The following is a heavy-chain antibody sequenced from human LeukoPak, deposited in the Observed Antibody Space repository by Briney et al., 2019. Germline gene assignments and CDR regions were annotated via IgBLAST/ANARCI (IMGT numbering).Heavy chain of an antibody. CDR1: GFTFSSYA. J-gene: IGHJ6*03. CDR3: ASVGCTSSSCYQYYYYYMDV. Sequence: PGGSLRLSCAASGFTFSSYAMSWVRQAPGKGLEWVSAISGSGGSTYYADSVKGRFTISRDNSKNTLYLQMNSLRTEDTAVYYCASVGCTSSSCYQYYYYYMDVWGKGTTVTVSS. CDR2: ISGSGGST. V-gene: IGHV3-23*01. D-gene: IGHD2-2*01.